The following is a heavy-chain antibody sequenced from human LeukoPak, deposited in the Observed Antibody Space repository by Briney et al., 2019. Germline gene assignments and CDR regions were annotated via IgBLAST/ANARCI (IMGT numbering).Heavy chain of an antibody. J-gene: IGHJ4*02. CDR1: GFSFSTYA. CDR3: AKDGSPGPAASPDVFTF. Sequence: GGSLRLSCAASGFSFSTYAMSWVRQSPAKGLEWVSTVTGSGVTFYYAESVRGRFTISRDNSKNIVYLEMSNLRAEDAGLYYCAKDGSPGPAASPDVFTFWGQGTLVTVSS. CDR2: VTGSGVTF. V-gene: IGHV3-23*01. D-gene: IGHD6-6*01.